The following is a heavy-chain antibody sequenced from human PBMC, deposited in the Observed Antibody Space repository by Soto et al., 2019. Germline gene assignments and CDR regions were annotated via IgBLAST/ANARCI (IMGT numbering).Heavy chain of an antibody. D-gene: IGHD6-19*01. Sequence: ASVKVSCKASGYMFSNYGISWVRQAPGQGLEWMGMISVNNGNTKYAQELQGRITLTTDTSTNTVFMELSSLRSEDTAMYYCAREKWLVRRNDPFDIWGQGTMVTVSS. CDR1: GYMFSNYG. J-gene: IGHJ3*02. V-gene: IGHV1-18*01. CDR2: ISVNNGNT. CDR3: AREKWLVRRNDPFDI.